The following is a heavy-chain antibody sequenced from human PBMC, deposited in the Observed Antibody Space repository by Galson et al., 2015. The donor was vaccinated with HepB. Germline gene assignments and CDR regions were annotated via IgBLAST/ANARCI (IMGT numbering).Heavy chain of an antibody. CDR2: IKQDESEK. V-gene: IGHV3-7*04. CDR1: GFTFSRYW. D-gene: IGHD3-3*01. CDR3: ARGLEMSPDPAGYFDY. J-gene: IGHJ4*02. Sequence: SLRLSCATSGFTFSRYWMSWVRQAPGKGLEWVANIKQDESEKDYVDSVKGRFTISRDNAKNSLYLHMNSLRAEDTAVYYCARGLEMSPDPAGYFDYWGQGTLVTVSS.